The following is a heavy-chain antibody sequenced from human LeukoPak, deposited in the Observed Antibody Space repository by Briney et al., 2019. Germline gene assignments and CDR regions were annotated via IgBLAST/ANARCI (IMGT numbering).Heavy chain of an antibody. V-gene: IGHV3-53*01. CDR2: IYSGGGT. CDR3: AREASRDGYNDAFDI. Sequence: GGSLRLSCAASGFTVSTNYMSWVRQAPGMGLEWVSVIYSGGGTKYADSVKGRFTISRDNSKNTLYLQMNSLRAEDTAVYYCAREASRDGYNDAFDIWGQGTMVTVSS. D-gene: IGHD5-24*01. CDR1: GFTVSTNY. J-gene: IGHJ3*02.